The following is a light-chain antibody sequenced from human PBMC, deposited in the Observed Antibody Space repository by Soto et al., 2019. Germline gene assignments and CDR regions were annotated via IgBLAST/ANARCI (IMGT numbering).Light chain of an antibody. Sequence: QAVVTQPPSVSAAPGQKVTISCSGSSSNIGNGYVSWYQQLPGTAPKLLIYQNDKRPSGIPDRFSGSKSGTSATLGISGLQTGDEADYYCATWDSSLNGGVFGGGIKLTVL. V-gene: IGLV1-51*02. CDR2: QND. CDR1: SSNIGNGY. CDR3: ATWDSSLNGGV. J-gene: IGLJ3*02.